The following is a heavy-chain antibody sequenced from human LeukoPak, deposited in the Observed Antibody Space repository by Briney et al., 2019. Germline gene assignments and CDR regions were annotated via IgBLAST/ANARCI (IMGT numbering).Heavy chain of an antibody. CDR1: GFTFSSYA. CDR2: ISYDGSNK. CDR3: ARDSLVETATPTRGTLHY. J-gene: IGHJ4*02. D-gene: IGHD5-24*01. Sequence: GGSLRLSCAASGFTFSSYAMHWVRQAPGKGLEWVAVISYDGSNKYYADSVKGRFTISRDNSKNTLYLQMNSLRAEDTAVYYCARDSLVETATPTRGTLHYWGQGTLVTVSS. V-gene: IGHV3-30*04.